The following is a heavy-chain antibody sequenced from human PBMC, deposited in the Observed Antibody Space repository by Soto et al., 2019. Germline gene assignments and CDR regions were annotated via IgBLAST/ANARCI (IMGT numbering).Heavy chain of an antibody. CDR1: GVSFSGYY. CDR2: INHSGST. V-gene: IGHV4-34*01. D-gene: IGHD6-19*01. CDR3: ARGAQWLVRGIHLN. J-gene: IGHJ4*02. Sequence: SETLSLTCAVYGVSFSGYYWSWIRQPPGKGLEWIGEINHSGSTNYNPSLKSRVTISVDTSKNQFSLKLSSVTAADTAVYYCARGAQWLVRGIHLNWGQGTLVTVSS.